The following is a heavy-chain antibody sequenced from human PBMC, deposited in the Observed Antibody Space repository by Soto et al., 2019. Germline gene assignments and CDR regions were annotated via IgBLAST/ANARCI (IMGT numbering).Heavy chain of an antibody. J-gene: IGHJ5*02. CDR1: GGSISTSNW. V-gene: IGHV4-4*02. Sequence: QVQLQESGPGLVKPSGTLSLTCAVSGGSISTSNWWSWVSQPPGKGLEWVGDISHSGSTNYNPSLKSRVTISVDKSKNQFSLKLSSVTAADTAVYYCARVSGSGSYYGFDPWGQGTLVTVSS. D-gene: IGHD3-10*01. CDR3: ARVSGSGSYYGFDP. CDR2: ISHSGST.